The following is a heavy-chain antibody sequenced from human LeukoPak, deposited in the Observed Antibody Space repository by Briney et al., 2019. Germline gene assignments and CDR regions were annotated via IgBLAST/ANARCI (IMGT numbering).Heavy chain of an antibody. J-gene: IGHJ4*02. V-gene: IGHV4-34*01. Sequence: SETLSLTCAVYGGSFSGYYWSWIRQPPGKGLEWIGEINHSGSTNYNPSLKSRVTISVDTSNHQFSLRLSSVTAADAAVYFCARMKGVAAAEFWSQGTLVTVSS. CDR1: GGSFSGYY. CDR3: ARMKGVAAAEF. D-gene: IGHD6-13*01. CDR2: INHSGST.